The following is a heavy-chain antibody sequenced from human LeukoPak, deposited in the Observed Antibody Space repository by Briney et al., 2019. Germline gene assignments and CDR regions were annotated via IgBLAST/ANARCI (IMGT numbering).Heavy chain of an antibody. Sequence: GGSLRLSCAASGFTFTNAWMTWVRQAPGKGLEWVGRITAETDGGTTDYAAPVKGRFTISRDDSKNTLYLQMNSLKTEDTAVYYCAKTGATYYYYMDVWGKGTTVTVSS. V-gene: IGHV3-15*01. J-gene: IGHJ6*03. CDR3: AKTGATYYYYMDV. D-gene: IGHD1-26*01. CDR1: GFTFTNAW. CDR2: ITAETDGGTT.